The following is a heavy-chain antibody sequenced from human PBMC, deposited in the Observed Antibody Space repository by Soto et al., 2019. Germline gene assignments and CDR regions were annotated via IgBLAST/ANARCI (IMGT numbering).Heavy chain of an antibody. J-gene: IGHJ4*02. CDR2: IWYDGSNK. V-gene: IGHV3-33*01. CDR1: GFTFSSYG. CDR3: ARTLFYSKLFFDY. D-gene: IGHD4-4*01. Sequence: PGGSLRLSCAASGFTFSSYGMHWVRQAPGKGLEWVAVIWYDGSNKYYADSVKGRFTISRDNSKNTLYLQMNSLRAEDTAVYYCARTLFYSKLFFDYWGQGTLVTVSS.